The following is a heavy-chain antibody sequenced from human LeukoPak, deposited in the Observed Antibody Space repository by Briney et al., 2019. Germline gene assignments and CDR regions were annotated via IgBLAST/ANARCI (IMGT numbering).Heavy chain of an antibody. J-gene: IGHJ4*02. D-gene: IGHD2-2*03. Sequence: GGSLRLSCAASGFTFSSYEMNWVRQAPGKGLEWVSYISSSGTIIYYADSVKGRFTISRDNTKNPLSLQMKSLRTEDTAVYYCARDLGIVTGFDYWGQGTLVTVSS. CDR3: ARDLGIVTGFDY. V-gene: IGHV3-48*03. CDR1: GFTFSSYE. CDR2: ISSSGTII.